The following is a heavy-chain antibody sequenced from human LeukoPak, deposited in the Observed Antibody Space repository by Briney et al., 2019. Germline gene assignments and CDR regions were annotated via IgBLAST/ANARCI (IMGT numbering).Heavy chain of an antibody. CDR1: GFTFSSYA. Sequence: GGSLRLSCAASGFTFSSYAMHWVRQAPGKGLEWVAVISYDGSNKYYADSVKGRFTISRDNSKNTLYLQMNSLRAEDTAVYYCAKDREQLWNHLDYWGQGTLVTVSS. V-gene: IGHV3-30*04. CDR3: AKDREQLWNHLDY. D-gene: IGHD6-6*01. J-gene: IGHJ4*02. CDR2: ISYDGSNK.